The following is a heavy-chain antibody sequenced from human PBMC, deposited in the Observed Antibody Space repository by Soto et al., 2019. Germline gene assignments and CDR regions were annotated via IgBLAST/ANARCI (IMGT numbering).Heavy chain of an antibody. CDR2: IDSGDSQT. CDR3: ARQISDSDTRPNFQHYFDP. D-gene: IGHD3-22*01. V-gene: IGHV5-10-1*01. Sequence: GESLKISCKGSGYSFAGYWITWVRQKPGKGLEWMGRIDSGDSQTYYSPSFRGHVTISVTKSITTVFLQWSSLRASDTAMSYYARQISDSDTRPNFQHYFDPWGQGTPVTVSS. J-gene: IGHJ4*02. CDR1: GYSFAGYW.